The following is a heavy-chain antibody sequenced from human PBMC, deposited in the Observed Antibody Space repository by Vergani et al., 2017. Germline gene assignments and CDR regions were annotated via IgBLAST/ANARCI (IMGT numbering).Heavy chain of an antibody. J-gene: IGHJ5*01. CDR3: VRTEYCTGIACNTRFDS. CDR2: IDEYGNRA. V-gene: IGHV3-74*03. D-gene: IGHD2-8*02. CDR1: GFSFNTYW. Sequence: EVQLVESGGGSVQSGGSLRLSCVASGFSFNTYWMHWVRQVPGKGLMWVARIDEYGNRATYGDFETGRFTISRDNAKNTVLLQMNNLRGDDAGVYYCVRTEYCTGIACNTRFDSWGQGALVTVSS.